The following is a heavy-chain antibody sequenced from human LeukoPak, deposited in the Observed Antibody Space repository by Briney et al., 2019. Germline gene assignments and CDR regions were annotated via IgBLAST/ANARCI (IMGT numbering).Heavy chain of an antibody. D-gene: IGHD1-1*01. J-gene: IGHJ6*02. CDR3: ARAGNWTSSFYYYGMDV. CDR1: GFTVSSNY. CDR2: IYSGGTT. V-gene: IGHV3-53*01. Sequence: GGSLRLSCAASGFTVSSNYMSWVRQAPGKGLEWVSTIYSGGTTFYADSVKGRFTFSRDNSKNTLYLQMNSLRAEDTAVYYCARAGNWTSSFYYYGMDVWGQGTTVTVSS.